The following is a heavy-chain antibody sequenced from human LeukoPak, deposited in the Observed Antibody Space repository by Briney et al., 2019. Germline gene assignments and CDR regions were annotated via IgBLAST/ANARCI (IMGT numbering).Heavy chain of an antibody. V-gene: IGHV4-4*07. Sequence: SETLSLTCSVSGGSISSYYWSWIRQPAGQGLEYIGRMYTSGSTNYNPSLKSRVTISVDTSKNQFSLKLSSVTAADTAVYYCARGYDGSGYYYRNWYFDLWGRGTLVTVSS. J-gene: IGHJ2*01. CDR2: MYTSGST. CDR3: ARGYDGSGYYYRNWYFDL. D-gene: IGHD3-22*01. CDR1: GGSISSYY.